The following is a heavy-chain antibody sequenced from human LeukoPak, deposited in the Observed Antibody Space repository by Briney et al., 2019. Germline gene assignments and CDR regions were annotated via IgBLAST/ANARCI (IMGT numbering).Heavy chain of an antibody. CDR2: INPNSGGT. CDR1: GYTFTGYY. Sequence: GESLRISCKASGYTFTGYYMHWVRQAPGQGLEWMGWINPNSGGTNYAQKFQGRVTMTRDTSISTAYMELSRLRSDDTAVYYCARSRSPLWPHFDYWGQGTLVTVSS. D-gene: IGHD5-18*01. V-gene: IGHV1-2*02. CDR3: ARSRSPLWPHFDY. J-gene: IGHJ4*02.